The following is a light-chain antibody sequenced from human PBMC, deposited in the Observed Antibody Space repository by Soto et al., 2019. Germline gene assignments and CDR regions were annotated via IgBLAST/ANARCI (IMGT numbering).Light chain of an antibody. J-gene: IGKJ4*01. CDR2: DAS. CDR1: QSVSYY. CDR3: QQRSHWPSLT. V-gene: IGKV3-11*01. Sequence: EIVLTQSPATLSLSPGERVTLSCRASQSVSYYLAWYQQKPGQAPRLLIYDASNRATGIPARFSGSGSGTDFTLTITSLEPEDFAVYFCQQRSHWPSLTFGGGTKVDIK.